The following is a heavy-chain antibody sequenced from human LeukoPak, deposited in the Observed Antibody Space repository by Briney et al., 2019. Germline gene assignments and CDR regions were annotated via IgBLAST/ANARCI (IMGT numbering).Heavy chain of an antibody. Sequence: GGSLRLSCAASGFTFSSYAMSWVRQAPGKGLEWVSAISGSGGSTYYADSVKGRFTISRDNSKNTLYLQMNSLRAEDTAVYYCAAPQVDFWSGYPLAAYWGQGTLVTVSS. D-gene: IGHD3-3*01. CDR1: GFTFSSYA. V-gene: IGHV3-23*01. CDR3: AAPQVDFWSGYPLAAY. J-gene: IGHJ4*02. CDR2: ISGSGGST.